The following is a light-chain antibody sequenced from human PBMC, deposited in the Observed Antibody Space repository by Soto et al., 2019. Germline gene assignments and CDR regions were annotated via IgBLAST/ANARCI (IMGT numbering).Light chain of an antibody. V-gene: IGKV3-11*01. CDR1: QSDSSY. J-gene: IGKJ2*01. Sequence: EIVLTQSPPTLSLSPGESATLSCRASQSDSSYFSWYQQKPGQAPRLVIYDASNRATGIPPRFSGSGSGTDFTLTISSLEPEDFAVYYCQQRINWPAMFTFGQGTKLEIK. CDR3: QQRINWPAMFT. CDR2: DAS.